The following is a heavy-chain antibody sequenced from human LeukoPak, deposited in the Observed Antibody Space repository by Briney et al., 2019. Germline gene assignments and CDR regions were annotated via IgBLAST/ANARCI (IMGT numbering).Heavy chain of an antibody. CDR2: INPNSGGT. CDR1: GYTFTGYY. V-gene: IGHV1-2*02. D-gene: IGHD1-26*01. J-gene: IGHJ6*03. CDR3: ARKGELLHWGYYYYYMDV. Sequence: EASVKVSCKASGYTFTGYYMHWVRQAPGQGLEWMGWINPNSGGTNYAQKFQGRVTMTRDTSISTAYMELSRLRSDDTAVYYCARKGELLHWGYYYYYMDVWGKGTTVTVSS.